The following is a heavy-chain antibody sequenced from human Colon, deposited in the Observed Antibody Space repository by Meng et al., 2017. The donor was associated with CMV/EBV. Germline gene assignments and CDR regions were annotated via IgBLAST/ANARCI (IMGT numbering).Heavy chain of an antibody. Sequence: SETLSLTCSVSGGSVNSGSYYWTWIRQPPGEGLEWIGYISYSGNANYNPSLKSRLTIDVDTSRNQFSLKLTSVSAADTAMYYCAREASGWSTGIDSWGQGTLVTVSS. CDR1: GGSVNSGSYY. CDR3: AREASGWSTGIDS. J-gene: IGHJ4*02. D-gene: IGHD6-19*01. V-gene: IGHV4-61*01. CDR2: ISYSGNA.